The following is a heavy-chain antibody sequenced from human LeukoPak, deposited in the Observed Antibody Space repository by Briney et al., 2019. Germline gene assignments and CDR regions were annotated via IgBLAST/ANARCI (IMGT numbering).Heavy chain of an antibody. CDR1: GYSFTNYW. CDR3: ARLHDYSNYPRYYYYYMDV. V-gene: IGHV5-10-1*01. Sequence: GGSLRISCKGSGYSFTNYWINWVRQMPGKGLEWMGMIDPSDSYTNYSPSFQGHVTISADKSISAAYLQWSSLKASDTAIYYCARLHDYSNYPRYYYYYMDVWGQGTTVTVSS. CDR2: IDPSDSYT. J-gene: IGHJ6*02. D-gene: IGHD4-11*01.